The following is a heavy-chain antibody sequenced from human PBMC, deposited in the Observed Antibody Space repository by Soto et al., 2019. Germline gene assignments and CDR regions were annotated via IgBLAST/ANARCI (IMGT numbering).Heavy chain of an antibody. Sequence: EVHLVESGGGLVQPGRSLRLSCAASGFTFDDFAMHWVRQVPGKGLEWVSSISWHSGNIVYADSVKGRFTISRDSAKNSLYLQMHSLRTEDTALYYCAKGAVTSIFGYFDYWGQGTLVTVSS. CDR3: AKGAVTSIFGYFDY. J-gene: IGHJ4*02. V-gene: IGHV3-9*01. CDR2: ISWHSGNI. D-gene: IGHD3-3*01. CDR1: GFTFDDFA.